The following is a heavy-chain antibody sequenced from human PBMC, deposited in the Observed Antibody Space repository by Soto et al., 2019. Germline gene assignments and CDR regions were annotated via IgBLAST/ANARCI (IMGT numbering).Heavy chain of an antibody. D-gene: IGHD3-3*01. J-gene: IGHJ5*02. CDR2: ISGSGGST. CDR1: GFTFSSYA. CDR3: AKVGDYDFWSGYYDDP. Sequence: GGSLRLSCAASGFTFSSYAMSWVRQAPGKGLEWVSAISGSGGSTYYADSVKGRFTISRDNSKNTLYLQMNSLRAEDTAVYYCAKVGDYDFWSGYYDDPWGQEPWSPSPQ. V-gene: IGHV3-23*01.